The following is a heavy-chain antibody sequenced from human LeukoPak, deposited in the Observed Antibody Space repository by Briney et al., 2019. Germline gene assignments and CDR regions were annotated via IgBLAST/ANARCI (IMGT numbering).Heavy chain of an antibody. J-gene: IGHJ4*02. V-gene: IGHV3-7*05. D-gene: IGHD1-26*01. CDR2: IKQDGSEK. CDR1: GFXFSTHW. Sequence: GGSLRLSCAASGFXFSTHWMIWLRQAPGKGLEWVANIKQDGSEKYYVDSVKGRFIISRDNAKNSLYLQMNSLRAEDTAVYYCANALGAHYFDSWGQGTLVTVSS. CDR3: ANALGAHYFDS.